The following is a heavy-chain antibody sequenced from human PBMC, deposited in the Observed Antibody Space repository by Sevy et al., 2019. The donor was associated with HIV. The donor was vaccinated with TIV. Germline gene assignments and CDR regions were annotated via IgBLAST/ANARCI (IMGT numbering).Heavy chain of an antibody. Sequence: ASVKVSCKASGYTFTGYYMHWVRQAPGQGLEWMGWINPNSGGTNYPQKFQGRVTMTRDTSISTTYMELSRLRSDDTAVYYCARLSGRGTSCPYYYYYYMDVWGKGTTVTVSS. J-gene: IGHJ6*03. CDR1: GYTFTGYY. D-gene: IGHD6-6*01. CDR2: INPNSGGT. CDR3: ARLSGRGTSCPYYYYYYMDV. V-gene: IGHV1-2*02.